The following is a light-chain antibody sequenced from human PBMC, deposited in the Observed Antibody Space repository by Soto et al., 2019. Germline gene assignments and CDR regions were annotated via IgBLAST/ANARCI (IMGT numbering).Light chain of an antibody. CDR2: ATS. CDR3: LLTYPGVRV. CDR1: XXAVTSGHL. V-gene: IGLV7-46*01. J-gene: IGLJ1*01. Sequence: QAVVTQEPSLTVSPXXXVTLTCGXXXXAVTSGHLPSWFQQKPGQAPMTLIYATSNTHSWTPARFSGSLLGGKAALTLSGAQPEDEAEYYCLLTYPGVRVFGTGTKVTVL.